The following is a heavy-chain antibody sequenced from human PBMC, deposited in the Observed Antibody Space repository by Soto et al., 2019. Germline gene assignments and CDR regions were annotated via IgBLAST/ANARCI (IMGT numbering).Heavy chain of an antibody. Sequence: QVQLVQSGAEVKKPGASVKVSCKASGYTFTSYGISWVRQAPGQGLEWMGWISAYNGNTNYAQKLQGRVTMTTDTATSTAYMERRSLRSDDTAVYYCAGDHSKRAAAAEFDYWGQGTLVTVSS. D-gene: IGHD6-13*01. CDR1: GYTFTSYG. J-gene: IGHJ4*02. V-gene: IGHV1-18*01. CDR3: AGDHSKRAAAAEFDY. CDR2: ISAYNGNT.